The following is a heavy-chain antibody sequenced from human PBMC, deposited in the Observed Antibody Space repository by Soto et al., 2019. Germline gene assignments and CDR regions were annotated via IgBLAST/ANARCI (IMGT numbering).Heavy chain of an antibody. Sequence: GESLKISCKGSGYSFISYWSGWVRQMPGKGLEWMGIIYPGDSDTRYSPSFQGQVTISADKSISTAYLQWSSLKASDTAMYYCARRGKSVRGDDYYMDVWGKGTTVTVSS. J-gene: IGHJ6*03. CDR2: IYPGDSDT. CDR1: GYSFISYW. V-gene: IGHV5-51*01. CDR3: ARRGKSVRGDDYYMDV. D-gene: IGHD3-10*01.